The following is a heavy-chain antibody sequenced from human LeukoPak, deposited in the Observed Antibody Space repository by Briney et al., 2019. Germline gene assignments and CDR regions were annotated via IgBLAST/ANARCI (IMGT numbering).Heavy chain of an antibody. CDR1: GYSFTSYW. V-gene: IGHV5-51*01. D-gene: IGHD2-2*02. CDR3: TRREGCSSTSCYKAFDI. Sequence: GESPKISCKGSGYSFTSYWIGWVRQMPGKGLEGMGMIYPDDSDTSYSPSFQGQVSFSAHKSISTAYLQWSSLKASDTAMYYCTRREGCSSTSCYKAFDIWGQGTMVTVSS. CDR2: IYPDDSDT. J-gene: IGHJ3*02.